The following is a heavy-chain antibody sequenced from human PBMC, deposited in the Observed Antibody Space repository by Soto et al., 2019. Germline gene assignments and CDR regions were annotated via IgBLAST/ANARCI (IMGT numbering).Heavy chain of an antibody. CDR2: IYYRGSA. Sequence: SETLSLTCTVSGGSVSSGSYYWSWIRQPPGKGLEWIGYIYYRGSANYNPSLKSRVTISVDASKNQFSLKLNSVTPADTAVYYCARDWAGTTDYWGQGTMVTVSS. D-gene: IGHD1-1*01. V-gene: IGHV4-61*01. J-gene: IGHJ4*02. CDR3: ARDWAGTTDY. CDR1: GGSVSSGSYY.